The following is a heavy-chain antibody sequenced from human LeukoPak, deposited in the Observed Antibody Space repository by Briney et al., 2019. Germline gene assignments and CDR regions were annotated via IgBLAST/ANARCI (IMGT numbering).Heavy chain of an antibody. D-gene: IGHD2-15*01. J-gene: IGHJ4*02. CDR3: ARDQYCSGGSCYLFDY. V-gene: IGHV1-2*02. CDR1: GYTFTGYY. Sequence: AASVKVSCKASGYTFTGYYMHWVRQAPGQGLEWMGWINPNSGGTNYAQKFQGRVTMTRDTSISTAYMELSRLRSDDTAVYYCARDQYCSGGSCYLFDYWGQGTLVTVS. CDR2: INPNSGGT.